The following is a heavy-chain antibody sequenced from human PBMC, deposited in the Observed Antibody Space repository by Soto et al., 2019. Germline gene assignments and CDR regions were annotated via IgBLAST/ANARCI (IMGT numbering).Heavy chain of an antibody. CDR3: ARDVEVATIGYYYYYGMDV. J-gene: IGHJ6*02. CDR1: GYTFTGYN. D-gene: IGHD5-12*01. CDR2: INPNRGGT. V-gene: IGHV1-2*04. Sequence: QVPLVQSGAEVKKPGASVKVSCKASGYTFTGYNMPWVRQAPGQGLEWMGWINPNRGGTNYAQKFQGWVTMTRDTSISTAYMELSRLRSDDTAVYYCARDVEVATIGYYYYYGMDVWGQGTTVTVSS.